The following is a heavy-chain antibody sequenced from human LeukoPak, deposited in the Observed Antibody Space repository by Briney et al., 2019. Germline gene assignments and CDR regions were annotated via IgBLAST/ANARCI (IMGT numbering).Heavy chain of an antibody. CDR3: ARGVTTWEPSRGTWFDP. V-gene: IGHV4-34*01. CDR1: GGSFSGYY. Sequence: SETLSLTCAVYGGSFSGYYWSWIRQPPGKGLEWIGEINHSGGTNYNPSLKSRVTISVDTSKNQFSLKLSSVTAADTAVYYCARGVTTWEPSRGTWFDPWGQGTLVTVSS. D-gene: IGHD1-26*01. J-gene: IGHJ5*02. CDR2: INHSGGT.